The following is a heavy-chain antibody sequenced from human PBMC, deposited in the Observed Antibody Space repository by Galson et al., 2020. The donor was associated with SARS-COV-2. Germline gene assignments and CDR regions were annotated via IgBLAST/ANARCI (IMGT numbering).Heavy chain of an antibody. V-gene: IGHV3-7*01. Sequence: GESLKISCAASGFTFDSYWMTWVRQAPGKGLEWVANIKQDGSEKYYVDSVKGRFTISRDNSKITLYLQMSSLRPEDTAVYYCAKAFSTSYPITFGGVSVTAAFDIWGQGTMVTVSS. J-gene: IGHJ3*02. CDR3: AKAFSTSYPITFGGVSVTAAFDI. CDR2: IKQDGSEK. D-gene: IGHD3-16*02. CDR1: GFTFDSYW.